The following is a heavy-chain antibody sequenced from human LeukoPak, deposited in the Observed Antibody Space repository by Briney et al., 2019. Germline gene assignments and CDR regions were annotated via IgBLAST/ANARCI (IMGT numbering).Heavy chain of an antibody. V-gene: IGHV4-34*01. Sequence: PSETLSLTCAVYGGSFSGYFWSWIRQPPGKGLEWIGEINHSGSTNCNPSLKSRVTISVDTSKNQFSLKLSSVTAADTAVYYCARIGSEQQLVNNYFDYWGQGTLVTVSS. D-gene: IGHD6-13*01. CDR2: INHSGST. J-gene: IGHJ4*02. CDR1: GGSFSGYF. CDR3: ARIGSEQQLVNNYFDY.